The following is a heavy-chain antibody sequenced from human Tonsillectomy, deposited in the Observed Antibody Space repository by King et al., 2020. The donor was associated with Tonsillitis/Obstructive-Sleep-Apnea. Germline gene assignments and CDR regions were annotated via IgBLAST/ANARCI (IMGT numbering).Heavy chain of an antibody. V-gene: IGHV4-59*01. Sequence: QLQESGPGLVKPSETLSLTCTVSVGSISSYYWSWIRQPPGKGLEWIGYIYYSWSTNYNPSLKSRVTISVDTSTNQFSLKLSSVTAADTAVYYCARGGRGYADDAFDIWGQGTMVTVSS. CDR3: ARGGRGYADDAFDI. J-gene: IGHJ3*02. D-gene: IGHD3-16*01. CDR1: VGSISSYY. CDR2: IYYSWST.